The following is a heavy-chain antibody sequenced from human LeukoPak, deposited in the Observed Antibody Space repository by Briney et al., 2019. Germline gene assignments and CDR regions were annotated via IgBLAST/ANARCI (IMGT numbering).Heavy chain of an antibody. Sequence: LRLSCAASGFTFSSYGMSWIRQPPGKGLEWIGYIYYSGSTYYNPSLRSRVTISVDTSKNQFSLKLSSVTAADTAVYYCARDPHGSGSYGFDYWGQGTLVTVSS. CDR1: GFTFSSYG. CDR3: ARDPHGSGSYGFDY. CDR2: IYYSGST. J-gene: IGHJ4*02. V-gene: IGHV4-30-4*07. D-gene: IGHD3-10*01.